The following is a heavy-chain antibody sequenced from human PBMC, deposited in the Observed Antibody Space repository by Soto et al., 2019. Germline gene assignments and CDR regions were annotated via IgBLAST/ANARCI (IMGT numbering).Heavy chain of an antibody. J-gene: IGHJ4*02. CDR1: GFTFSDYY. Sequence: QVQLVESGGGLVQTSGSLRIACVASGFTFSDYYMSWVLHAPGKGLEWVSYISSSGYTIAYADSVNGRFTISSDNAKNSVYLQMNSLRAEDTALYFCAKMSSENYYDPVFSWGQGTLVTVSS. D-gene: IGHD3-22*01. V-gene: IGHV3-11*01. CDR2: ISSSGYTI. CDR3: AKMSSENYYDPVFS.